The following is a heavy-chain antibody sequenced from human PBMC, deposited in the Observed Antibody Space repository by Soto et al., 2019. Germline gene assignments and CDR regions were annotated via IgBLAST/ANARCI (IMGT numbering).Heavy chain of an antibody. V-gene: IGHV4-39*01. J-gene: IGHJ5*02. CDR2: IYYSGGT. CDR1: GASVSSGFFY. CDR3: ARHGRGSSWYPEPFFDP. D-gene: IGHD6-13*01. Sequence: LSLTCTVSGASVSSGFFYWGWIRQPPGKGLEWIGSIYYSGGTYYNPSLESRVTISLDTSKNQFSLKLSSVTAADTTVYYCARHGRGSSWYPEPFFDPWGQGTLVTVSS.